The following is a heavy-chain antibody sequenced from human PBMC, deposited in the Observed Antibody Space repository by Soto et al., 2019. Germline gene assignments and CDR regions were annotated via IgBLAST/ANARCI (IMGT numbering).Heavy chain of an antibody. Sequence: QVQLVQSGAEVKKPGASVKVSCKASGYTFTSYAMHWVRQAPGQRLEWMGWINAGNGNTKYSQKFQGRVTITRDTAASTAYMELSSLRSEDTAVYYCARVSGYYAPDYWGQGTLVTVSS. V-gene: IGHV1-3*01. CDR1: GYTFTSYA. D-gene: IGHD3-3*01. CDR2: INAGNGNT. CDR3: ARVSGYYAPDY. J-gene: IGHJ4*02.